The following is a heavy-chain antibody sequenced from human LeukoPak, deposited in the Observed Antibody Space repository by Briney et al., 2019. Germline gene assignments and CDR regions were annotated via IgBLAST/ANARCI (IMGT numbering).Heavy chain of an antibody. CDR3: ARVTSPHAFDI. V-gene: IGHV4-59*01. CDR2: IYYSGST. Sequence: SETLSLTCTVSGGSISSYYWSSVRQPPGKGLEWIGYIYYSGSTNYNPSLKSRVTISVDTSKNQFSLKLSSETAADTAVEYCARVTSPHAFDIWGQGTMVTVSS. D-gene: IGHD2-21*02. J-gene: IGHJ3*02. CDR1: GGSISSYY.